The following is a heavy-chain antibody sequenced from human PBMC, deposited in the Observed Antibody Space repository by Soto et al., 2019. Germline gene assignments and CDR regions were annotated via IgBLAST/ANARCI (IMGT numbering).Heavy chain of an antibody. D-gene: IGHD5-12*01. CDR3: AKAASYGGYGYNWFYP. CDR1: GFTFSSYA. Sequence: EVQLLESGGGLVQPGGSLRLSCAASGFTFSSYAMSWVRQAPGKGLEWVSAISGSGGSTYYADSVKGRFTISRDNSKNTLYLQMNSLRAEDTAVYYCAKAASYGGYGYNWFYPWGQGTLVTVSA. J-gene: IGHJ5*02. V-gene: IGHV3-23*01. CDR2: ISGSGGST.